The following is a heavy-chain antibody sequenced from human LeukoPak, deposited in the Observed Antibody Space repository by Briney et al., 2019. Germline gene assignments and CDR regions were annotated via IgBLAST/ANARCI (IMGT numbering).Heavy chain of an antibody. CDR2: FNPEDAET. J-gene: IGHJ4*02. CDR1: GYTFTGYY. Sequence: ASVKVSCTASGYTFTGYYMHWVRQAPGQGLEWMGGFNPEDAETIYARSFQGRLTVTEDTSTDTAYMELSSLRSEDTAMYYCATEIVGYGDVHYFDSWGQGTLVTVSS. CDR3: ATEIVGYGDVHYFDS. D-gene: IGHD4-17*01. V-gene: IGHV1-24*01.